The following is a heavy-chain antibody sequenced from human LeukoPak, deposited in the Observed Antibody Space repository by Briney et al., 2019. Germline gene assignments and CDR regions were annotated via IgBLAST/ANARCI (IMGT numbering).Heavy chain of an antibody. Sequence: VKVSCKASGYTFTSYGISWVRQAPGQGLEWMGWISAYNGNTNYAQKLQGRVTMTTDTSTSTAYMELRSLRSDDTAVYYCARDRMAFSPKGAFDIWGQGTMVTVSS. CDR2: ISAYNGNT. J-gene: IGHJ3*02. D-gene: IGHD5-24*01. V-gene: IGHV1-18*01. CDR3: ARDRMAFSPKGAFDI. CDR1: GYTFTSYG.